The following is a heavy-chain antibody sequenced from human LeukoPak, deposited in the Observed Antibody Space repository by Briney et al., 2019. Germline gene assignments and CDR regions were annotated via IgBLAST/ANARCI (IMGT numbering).Heavy chain of an antibody. D-gene: IGHD3-22*01. V-gene: IGHV3-48*02. CDR3: ARGPGTGNYYDSSGYLQEPYYFDY. Sequence: QAGGSLRLSCAASGFTFSTYSMNWVRQAPGKGLEWVSYITSSSSTIYYADSVKGRFTVSRDNAKNSLYLQMNSLRDDDTAVYYCARGPGTGNYYDSSGYLQEPYYFDYWGQGTLVTVSS. CDR1: GFTFSTYS. J-gene: IGHJ4*02. CDR2: ITSSSSTI.